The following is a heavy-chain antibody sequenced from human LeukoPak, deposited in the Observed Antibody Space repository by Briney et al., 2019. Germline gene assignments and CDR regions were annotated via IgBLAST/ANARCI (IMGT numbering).Heavy chain of an antibody. V-gene: IGHV1-8*01. CDR1: GYTFTGYD. CDR2: MNPNSGNT. J-gene: IGHJ3*02. Sequence: GASVKVSCKASGYTFTGYDINWVRQATGQGLEWMGWMNPNSGNTGYAQKFQGRVTMTRNTSISTAYMELSSLRSEDTAVYYCASLVAGDDAFDIWGQGTVVTVSS. D-gene: IGHD6-19*01. CDR3: ASLVAGDDAFDI.